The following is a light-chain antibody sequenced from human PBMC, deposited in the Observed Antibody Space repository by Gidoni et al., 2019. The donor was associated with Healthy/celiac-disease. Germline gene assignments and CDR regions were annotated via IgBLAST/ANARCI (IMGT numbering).Light chain of an antibody. V-gene: IGLV6-57*01. Sequence: NFMLTQPHSVSESPGKTVTISCTRSSGSIASNYVQWYQQRPGSSPTTVIYEDNQRPSGVPDRFSGSIDSSSNSASLTISGLKTEDEADYYCQCDDSSSWVFGGGTKLTVL. CDR1: SGSIASNY. CDR2: EDN. CDR3: QCDDSSSWV. J-gene: IGLJ3*02.